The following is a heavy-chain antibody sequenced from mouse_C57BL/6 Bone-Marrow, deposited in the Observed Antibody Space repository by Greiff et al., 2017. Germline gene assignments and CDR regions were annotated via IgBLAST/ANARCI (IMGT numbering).Heavy chain of an antibody. CDR3: ARGRGCYGNHAMDY. V-gene: IGHV1-50*01. Sequence: QVQLQQPGAELVKPGASVKLSCKASGYTFTSYWMQWVKQRPGQGLEWIGEIDPSDSYTNYNQKFKGKATLTVDTSSSTAYMQLSSLTSEDSAVYYCARGRGCYGNHAMDYWGQGTSVTVSS. CDR1: GYTFTSYW. D-gene: IGHD2-1*01. CDR2: IDPSDSYT. J-gene: IGHJ4*01.